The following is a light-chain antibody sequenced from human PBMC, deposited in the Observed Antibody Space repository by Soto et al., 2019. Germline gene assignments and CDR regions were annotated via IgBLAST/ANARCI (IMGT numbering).Light chain of an antibody. CDR1: SSNIGAGYD. Sequence: QLVLTQPASVSGAPGQRVTISCTGSSSNIGAGYDVHWYQQLPGTAPKLLIYADTNRPSGVPDRFSGSKSGTSASLAITGLQAEDEADYYCQSYDSSLSGVVFGGGTKLTVL. CDR2: ADT. J-gene: IGLJ2*01. CDR3: QSYDSSLSGVV. V-gene: IGLV1-40*01.